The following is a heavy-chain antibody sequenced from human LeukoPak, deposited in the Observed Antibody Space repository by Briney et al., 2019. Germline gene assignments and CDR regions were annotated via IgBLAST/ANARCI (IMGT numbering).Heavy chain of an antibody. D-gene: IGHD4-17*01. CDR1: GGSISNYY. Sequence: SETLSLTCTVSGGSISNYYWSWIRQPPGKGLEWIGYIYYSGSTNYNPSLKSRVTISVDTSKNQFSLKLSSVTAADTAVYYCARDDYGDFHFDYWGQGTLVTVSS. CDR3: ARDDYGDFHFDY. CDR2: IYYSGST. V-gene: IGHV4-59*01. J-gene: IGHJ4*02.